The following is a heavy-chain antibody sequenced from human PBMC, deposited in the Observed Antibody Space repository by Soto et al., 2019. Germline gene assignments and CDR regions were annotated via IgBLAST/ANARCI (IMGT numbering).Heavy chain of an antibody. V-gene: IGHV3-11*01. D-gene: IGHD3-3*01. Sequence: GGSLRLSCSASVFIFSDYYMTWIRQAPGKGLEWLSCSSNRDRSTYYADSVKDRFVVSKDNAKNLVYLQMNSLRAEDTAVYFCGRVWKIEKVGVISMSKGLAVWGQGITVTVS. J-gene: IGHJ6*02. CDR2: SSNRDRST. CDR1: VFIFSDYY. CDR3: GRVWKIEKVGVISMSKGLAV.